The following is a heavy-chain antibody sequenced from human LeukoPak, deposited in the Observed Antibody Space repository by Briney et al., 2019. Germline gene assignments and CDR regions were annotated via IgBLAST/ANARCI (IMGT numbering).Heavy chain of an antibody. CDR1: GFTFRSFA. CDR3: AKGLRTGVGPYRGYHYYMDV. CDR2: INDNGAGT. J-gene: IGHJ6*03. V-gene: IGHV3-23*01. D-gene: IGHD3-16*01. Sequence: GGSLRLSCAASGFTFRSFAMSWVRQAPGKGLKWVATINDNGAGTYYADSVNGRFTVSRDNSYNTVSLQMNSLRDEDTGVYYCAKGLRTGVGPYRGYHYYMDVWGRGATVTVSS.